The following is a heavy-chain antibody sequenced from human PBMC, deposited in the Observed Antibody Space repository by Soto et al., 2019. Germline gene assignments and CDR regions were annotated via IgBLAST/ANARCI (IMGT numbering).Heavy chain of an antibody. CDR2: ISSSSSYI. CDR3: ARGIQAAAADY. CDR1: GFTFSSYS. V-gene: IGHV3-21*01. Sequence: EVQLVESGGGLVKPGGSLRLSCAASGFTFSSYSMNWVRQAPGKGLEWVSSISSSSSYIYYADSVKGRFTISRDNAKNSLYLQMNSLRAEDTSVYYCARGIQAAAADYWGQGTLVTVSS. J-gene: IGHJ4*02. D-gene: IGHD6-13*01.